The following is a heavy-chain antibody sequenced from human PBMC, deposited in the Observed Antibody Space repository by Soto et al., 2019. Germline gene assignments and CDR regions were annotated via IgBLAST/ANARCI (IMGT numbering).Heavy chain of an antibody. CDR1: GGTFSTYT. CDR3: ALGDNGDFFAF. CDR2: IIPILDIT. Sequence: QVQVVQSGAEVTKPGSSVKVSCKTSGGTFSTYTLSWVRQAPGQGLEWMGRIIPILDITNYAQKFQGRFTIIADKSTSTAYMDLSSLRSEDTALYYCALGDNGDFFAFWGQGTLLSVSS. V-gene: IGHV1-69*02. J-gene: IGHJ4*02. D-gene: IGHD4-17*01.